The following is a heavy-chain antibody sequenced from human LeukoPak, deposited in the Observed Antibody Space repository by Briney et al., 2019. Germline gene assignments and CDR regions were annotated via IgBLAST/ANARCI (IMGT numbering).Heavy chain of an antibody. D-gene: IGHD4/OR15-4a*01. CDR3: ARDLFETGAYSLGY. V-gene: IGHV3-20*04. CDR2: INWNGDKS. CDR1: GFTFDDFG. J-gene: IGHJ4*02. Sequence: PGGSLRLSCAGSGFTFDDFGMNWVRQAPGKGLEWVAGINWNGDKSGYGDSVRGRFTISRDNAKKSLYLQMNSLRAEDTAMYYCARDLFETGAYSLGYWGQGTLVVVSA.